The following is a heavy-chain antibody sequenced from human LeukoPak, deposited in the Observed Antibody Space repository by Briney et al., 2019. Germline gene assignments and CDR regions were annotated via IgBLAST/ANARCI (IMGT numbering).Heavy chain of an antibody. CDR2: IYYSGCT. CDR1: GGSISSYY. V-gene: IGHV4-59*01. CDR3: ARDSSEWLGIDY. D-gene: IGHD6-19*01. Sequence: SETLSLTCTVSGGSISSYYWSWIRQPPGKGLEWIGYIYYSGCTNYNPSLKSRVTISVDTSKNQFSLKLSSVTAADTAVYYCARDSSEWLGIDYWGQGTLVTVSS. J-gene: IGHJ4*02.